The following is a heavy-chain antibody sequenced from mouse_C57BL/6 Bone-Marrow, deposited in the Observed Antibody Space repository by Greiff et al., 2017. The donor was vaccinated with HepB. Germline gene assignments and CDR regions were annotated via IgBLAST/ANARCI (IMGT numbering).Heavy chain of an antibody. CDR2: ISTYYGDA. J-gene: IGHJ2*01. V-gene: IGHV1-67*01. Sequence: QVQLQQSGPELVRPGVSVKISCKGSGYTFTDYAMHWVKQSHAKSLEWIGVISTYYGDASYNQKLKDKATMTVDKSSSTAYMELARLTSEDSAVYYCARPLLSLRRGYYFDYWGQGTTLTVSS. CDR1: GYTFTDYA. CDR3: ARPLLSLRRGYYFDY. D-gene: IGHD2-4*01.